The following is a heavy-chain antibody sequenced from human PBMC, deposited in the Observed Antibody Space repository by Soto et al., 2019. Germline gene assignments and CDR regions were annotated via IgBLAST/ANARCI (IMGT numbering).Heavy chain of an antibody. J-gene: IGHJ6*01. CDR1: GFTFSSYG. D-gene: IGHD6-13*01. V-gene: IGHV3-30*18. CDR3: AKAAAAGTLYYYYGMDV. CDR2: ISYDGSNK. Sequence: QVQLVESGGGVVQPGRSLRLSCAASGFTFSSYGMHWVRQAPGKGLEWVAVISYDGSNKYYADSVKGRFTISRDNSKNTLYLQMNSLRAEDTAVYYCAKAAAAGTLYYYYGMDVW.